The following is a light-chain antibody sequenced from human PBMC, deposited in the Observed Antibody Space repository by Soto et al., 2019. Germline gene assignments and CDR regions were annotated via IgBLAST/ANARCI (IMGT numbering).Light chain of an antibody. CDR3: MQALQTPFT. CDR1: QSLLHSNGYNY. Sequence: DIVMTQSPLSLPDTPGEPASISCRSSQSLLHSNGYNYLDWYLQKPGQSPQLLIYLGSNRASGVPDRFSGSGSGTDCTLKISRVEAEDVGVYYCMQALQTPFTFGPGTKVDIK. CDR2: LGS. J-gene: IGKJ3*01. V-gene: IGKV2-28*01.